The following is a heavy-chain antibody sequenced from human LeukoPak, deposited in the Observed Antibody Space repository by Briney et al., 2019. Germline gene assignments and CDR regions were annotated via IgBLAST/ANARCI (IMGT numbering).Heavy chain of an antibody. V-gene: IGHV3-74*01. CDR3: ARGWNATPRSGFDI. Sequence: GGSLRLSCAASGFIFSNYAMSWVRQAPGKGLVWVSNINNDGSITTYADSVKGRFTISRDNVKNTLFLQMNSLGAEDTALYYCARGWNATPRSGFDIWGLGTMVTVSS. D-gene: IGHD2-15*01. J-gene: IGHJ3*02. CDR2: INNDGSIT. CDR1: GFIFSNYA.